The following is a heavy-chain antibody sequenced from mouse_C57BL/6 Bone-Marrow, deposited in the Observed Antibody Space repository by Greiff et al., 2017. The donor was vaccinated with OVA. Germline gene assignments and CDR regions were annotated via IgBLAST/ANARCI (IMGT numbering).Heavy chain of an antibody. CDR3: ARRGLLRFWYFDV. CDR2: IYPRSGNT. D-gene: IGHD1-1*01. Sequence: VQLVESGAELARPGASVKLSCKASGYTFTSYGISWVKQRTGQGLEWIGEIYPRSGNTYYNEKFKGKATLTADKSSSTAYMELRSLTSEDSAVYFCARRGLLRFWYFDVWGTGTTVTVSS. CDR1: GYTFTSYG. J-gene: IGHJ1*03. V-gene: IGHV1-81*01.